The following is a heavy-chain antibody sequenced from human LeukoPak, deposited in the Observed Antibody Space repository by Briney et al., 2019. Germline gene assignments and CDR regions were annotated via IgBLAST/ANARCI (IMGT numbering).Heavy chain of an antibody. D-gene: IGHD3-22*01. V-gene: IGHV3-23*01. J-gene: IGHJ3*02. CDR1: GFTFSSYA. CDR3: AKGLSITMIVEHAFDI. CDR2: ISGSGGST. Sequence: GGSLRLSCAASGFTFSSYAMSWVRQAPGKGLEWVSAISGSGGSTYYADSVKGRFTISRDNSKNTLYLQMNSLRAEDTAVYYCAKGLSITMIVEHAFDIWGQGTIVTVSS.